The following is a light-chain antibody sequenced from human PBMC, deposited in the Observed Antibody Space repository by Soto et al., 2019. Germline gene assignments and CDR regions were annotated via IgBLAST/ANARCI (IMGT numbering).Light chain of an antibody. CDR3: QQRYGWPS. CDR2: DTS. V-gene: IGKV3-11*01. J-gene: IGKJ2*01. Sequence: EIVLTQSPATLSLSPGERATLSCRASQTVNGYLAWYQHKLGQAPRLLIYDTSNRATGVPARFSGSGSGTDFTLPNSSLEPEDSAVYYCQQRYGWPSFGQGTKLEIK. CDR1: QTVNGY.